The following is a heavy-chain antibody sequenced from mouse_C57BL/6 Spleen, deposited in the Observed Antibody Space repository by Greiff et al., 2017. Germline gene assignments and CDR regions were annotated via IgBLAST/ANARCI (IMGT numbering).Heavy chain of an antibody. CDR1: GYAFSSYW. V-gene: IGHV1-80*01. D-gene: IGHD1-1*01. CDR3: ARGETGDYYGSSYDGNY. Sequence: QVQLQQSGAELVKPGASVKISCKASGYAFSSYWMNWVKQRPGKGLEWIGQIYPGDGDTNYNGKFKGKATLTADKSSSTAYMQLSSLTSEDSAVYFGARGETGDYYGSSYDGNYWGQGTTLTVSS. J-gene: IGHJ2*01. CDR2: IYPGDGDT.